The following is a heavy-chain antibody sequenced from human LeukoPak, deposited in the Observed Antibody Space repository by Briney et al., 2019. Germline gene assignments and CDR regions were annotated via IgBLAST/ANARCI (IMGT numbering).Heavy chain of an antibody. J-gene: IGHJ4*02. D-gene: IGHD4-17*01. CDR2: IIPIFGTA. Sequence: SVKVSCKASGGTFSSYAISWVRQAPGQGLEWMGRIIPIFGTANYAQKFQGRVTMTRDTSTSTVYMELSSLRSEDTAVYYCARDLYGDIGFDYWGQGTLVTVSS. V-gene: IGHV1-69*05. CDR1: GGTFSSYA. CDR3: ARDLYGDIGFDY.